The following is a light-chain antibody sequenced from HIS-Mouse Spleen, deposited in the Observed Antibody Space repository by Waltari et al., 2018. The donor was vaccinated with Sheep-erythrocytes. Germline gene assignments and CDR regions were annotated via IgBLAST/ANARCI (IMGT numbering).Light chain of an antibody. Sequence: AIRLTQSPSSFSASQADTFTLTGRASLGISSYLAWYQQKPGKAPKLLIYAASTLQSGVPSRFSGSGSGTDFTLTISCLQSEDFATYYCQQYYSYPPTFGQGTKVEIK. CDR2: AAS. CDR1: LGISSY. V-gene: IGKV1-8*01. CDR3: QQYYSYPPT. J-gene: IGKJ1*01.